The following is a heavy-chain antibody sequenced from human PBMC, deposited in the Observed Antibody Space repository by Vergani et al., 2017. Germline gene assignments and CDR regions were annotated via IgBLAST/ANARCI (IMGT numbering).Heavy chain of an antibody. V-gene: IGHV3-33*01. CDR1: GFTFSSYG. CDR2: IWYDGSNK. CDR3: ARGRAKRFGEFYPFDY. D-gene: IGHD3-10*01. J-gene: IGHJ4*02. Sequence: QVQLVESGGGVVQPGRSLRLSRAASGFTFSSYGMHWVRQAPGKGLEWVAVIWYDGSNKYYADSVKGRFTISRDNSKNMLYLQMNSLRAEDTAVYYCARGRAKRFGEFYPFDYWGQGTLVTVSS.